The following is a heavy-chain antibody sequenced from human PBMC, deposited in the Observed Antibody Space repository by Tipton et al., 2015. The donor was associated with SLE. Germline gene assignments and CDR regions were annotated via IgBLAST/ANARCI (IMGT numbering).Heavy chain of an antibody. D-gene: IGHD3-22*01. V-gene: IGHV4-59*01. Sequence: TLSLTCTVSGGSISTYYWNWIRQPPGKGLEWIGFIFYSGNTNYNPSLKSRVTISVGTSKNQFSLKLSSVTAADTAVYSCARGSDSPYYFDYWGQGTLVTVSS. CDR3: ARGSDSPYYFDY. J-gene: IGHJ4*02. CDR1: GGSISTYY. CDR2: IFYSGNT.